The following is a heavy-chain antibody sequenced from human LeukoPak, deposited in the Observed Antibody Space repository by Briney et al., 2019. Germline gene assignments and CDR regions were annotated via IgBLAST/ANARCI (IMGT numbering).Heavy chain of an antibody. CDR3: QGAYSGSYC. CDR2: MSNDGNNK. J-gene: IGHJ4*02. Sequence: GGSLRLSCAASGFTFSNFAMHWVRQAPGKGLEWVAVMSNDGNNKYYADSVKGRFTISRDNSKNTLYLQMNSLRAEDTAVYYCQGAYSGSYCWGQGTLVTVSS. D-gene: IGHD1-26*01. V-gene: IGHV3-30-3*01. CDR1: GFTFSNFA.